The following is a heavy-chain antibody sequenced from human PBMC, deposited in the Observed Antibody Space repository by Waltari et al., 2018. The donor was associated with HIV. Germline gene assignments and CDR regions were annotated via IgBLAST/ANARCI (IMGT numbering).Heavy chain of an antibody. Sequence: QVQLQESGPGLVKPSQTLSLTCTVSGGSVSNSGFYWTWIRQHPGKGLGWIGHIYFSGHTDYNPSLVSRLSFSLDASKNQFSLRMTSVTAADTAVYYCVRAPINYDRSGYYFGESFQHWGQGTLVTVSS. CDR2: IYFSGHT. V-gene: IGHV4-31*03. CDR3: VRAPINYDRSGYYFGESFQH. J-gene: IGHJ1*01. D-gene: IGHD3-22*01. CDR1: GGSVSNSGFY.